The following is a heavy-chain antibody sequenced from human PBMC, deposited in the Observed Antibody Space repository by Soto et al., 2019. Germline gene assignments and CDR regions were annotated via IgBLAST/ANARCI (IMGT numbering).Heavy chain of an antibody. CDR2: ISYDGSNK. Sequence: QVQLVESGGGVVQPGRSLRLSCAASGFTFSSYAMHWVRQAPGKGLEWVAAISYDGSNKYYADSVKGRFTISRDNSKNTLYLQMNSLRAEDTAVYYCARLTSPPTPFDAFDIWGQGTMVTVSS. V-gene: IGHV3-30-3*01. CDR3: ARLTSPPTPFDAFDI. J-gene: IGHJ3*02. D-gene: IGHD2-15*01. CDR1: GFTFSSYA.